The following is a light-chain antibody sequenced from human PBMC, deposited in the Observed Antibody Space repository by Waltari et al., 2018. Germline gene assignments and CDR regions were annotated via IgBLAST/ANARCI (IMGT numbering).Light chain of an antibody. J-gene: IGLJ2*01. CDR3: LISFAGTWV. CDR1: TVHVPIYHS. V-gene: IGLV7-46*01. CDR2: YTS. Sequence: HAVVTQEPSLTVSPGGTVTLTCASTTVHVPIYHSPYGFQQKVGQAPRALIHYTSDRYTWTPARFSGSLVGGKPALTLSGARPEDEADYYCLISFAGTWVFGGGTKLTVL.